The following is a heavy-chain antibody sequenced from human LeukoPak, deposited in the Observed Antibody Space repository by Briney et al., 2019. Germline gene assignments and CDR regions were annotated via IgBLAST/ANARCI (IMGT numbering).Heavy chain of an antibody. V-gene: IGHV3-23*01. CDR2: ISGSGGST. J-gene: IGHJ5*02. Sequence: GGTLRLSCAASGFTFSSYGMSWVRQAPGKGLEWVSAISGSGGSTYYADSVKGRFTISRDNSKNTLYLQMNSLRAEDTAVYYCAKDFFLYDYGDYEWFDPWGQGTLVTVSS. CDR1: GFTFSSYG. D-gene: IGHD4-17*01. CDR3: AKDFFLYDYGDYEWFDP.